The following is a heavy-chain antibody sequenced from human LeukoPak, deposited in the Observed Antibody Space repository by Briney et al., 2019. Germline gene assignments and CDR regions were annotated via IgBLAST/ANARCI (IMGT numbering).Heavy chain of an antibody. D-gene: IGHD2-15*01. CDR3: AARPGEVAVPFGY. J-gene: IGHJ4*02. Sequence: GGSLRLSCAASGFTFSTFAMTWVRQAPGKGLEWVSLISGSGGIIYYADSVNGRFTISRDNSKNTLYLQMHSLRAEDTAVYYCAARPGEVAVPFGYRGQGTLVTVSS. CDR1: GFTFSTFA. CDR2: ISGSGGII. V-gene: IGHV3-23*01.